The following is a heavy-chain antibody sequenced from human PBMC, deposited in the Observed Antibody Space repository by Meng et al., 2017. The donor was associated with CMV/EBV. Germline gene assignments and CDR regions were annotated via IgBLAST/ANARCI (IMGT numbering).Heavy chain of an antibody. V-gene: IGHV5-51*01. J-gene: IGHJ4*02. D-gene: IGHD2-15*01. CDR1: GYSFTSYW. Sequence: KVSCKGSGYSFTSYWIGWVRQMPGKGLEWMGIIYPGDSDTRYSPSFQGQVTISADKSISTAYLQWSRLKASATAMYYCARLNADVAPRYWGQGTLVTVSS. CDR3: ARLNADVAPRY. CDR2: IYPGDSDT.